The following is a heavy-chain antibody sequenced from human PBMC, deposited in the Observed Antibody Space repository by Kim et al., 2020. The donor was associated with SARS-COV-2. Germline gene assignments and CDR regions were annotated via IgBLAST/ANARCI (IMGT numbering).Heavy chain of an antibody. CDR2: ISGTTTYT. J-gene: IGHJ4*02. Sequence: GGALRLSCAASGFTFSDYSMNWVSQAPGKGLEWISSISGTTTYTYYADSVKGRFTISRDNAKNSLYLQMNSLRAEDTAVYYCARGHGSGGYYSRDDWGQG. CDR3: ARGHGSGGYYSRDD. V-gene: IGHV3-21*01. CDR1: GFTFSDYS. D-gene: IGHD3-22*01.